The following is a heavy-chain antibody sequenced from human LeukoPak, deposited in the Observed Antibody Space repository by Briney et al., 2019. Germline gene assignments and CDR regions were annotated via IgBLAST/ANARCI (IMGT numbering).Heavy chain of an antibody. CDR2: MNPNSGNT. Sequence: ASVKVSCKASGYTFTSYDINWVRQATGQGLEWMGWMNPNSGNTGYAQKFNVRVTMTRNTYISKAYMELRSLRFEDTAVYYCARGPPRSRYSDGIFDYWCQGTLVTASS. J-gene: IGHJ4*02. CDR1: GYTFTSYD. V-gene: IGHV1-8*01. D-gene: IGHD5-18*01. CDR3: ARGPPRSRYSDGIFDY.